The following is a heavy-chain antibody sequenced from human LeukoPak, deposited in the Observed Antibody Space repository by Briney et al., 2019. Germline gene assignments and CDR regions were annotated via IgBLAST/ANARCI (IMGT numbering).Heavy chain of an antibody. D-gene: IGHD5-18*01. CDR3: ARDLRGYSYGYLDY. Sequence: NPSETLSLTCTVSGGSISSYYWSWIRQPPGKGLEWIGYIYYSGSTNYNPSLKSRVTISVDTSKNQFSLKLSSVTAADTAVYYCARDLRGYSYGYLDYWGQGTLVTVSS. CDR1: GGSISSYY. CDR2: IYYSGST. J-gene: IGHJ4*02. V-gene: IGHV4-59*12.